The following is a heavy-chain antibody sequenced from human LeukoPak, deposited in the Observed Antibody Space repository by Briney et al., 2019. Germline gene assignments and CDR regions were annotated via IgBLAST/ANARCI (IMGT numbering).Heavy chain of an antibody. CDR2: INPNSGGT. Sequence: ALVKVSCKASGYTFTGYYMHWVRQAPGQGLEWMGWINPNSGGTNYAQKFQGRVTMTRDTSISTAYMELSRLRSDDTAVYYCARDLGRWLQLPGYWGQGTLVTVSS. V-gene: IGHV1-2*02. CDR3: ARDLGRWLQLPGY. J-gene: IGHJ4*02. CDR1: GYTFTGYY. D-gene: IGHD5-24*01.